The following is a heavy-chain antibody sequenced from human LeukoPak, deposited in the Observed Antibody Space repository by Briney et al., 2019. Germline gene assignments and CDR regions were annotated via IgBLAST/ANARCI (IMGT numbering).Heavy chain of an antibody. CDR1: GYTFTSYY. D-gene: IGHD6-13*01. CDR3: AREGIRGIAAAGPIDY. Sequence: ASVKVSCKASGYTFTSYYMHWVRQAPGQGLEWMGIINPSGGSTSYAQKFQGRVTMTRDTSTSTVYMELSSLRSEDTAVYYCAREGIRGIAAAGPIDYWGQGTLVTVSS. J-gene: IGHJ4*02. V-gene: IGHV1-46*01. CDR2: INPSGGST.